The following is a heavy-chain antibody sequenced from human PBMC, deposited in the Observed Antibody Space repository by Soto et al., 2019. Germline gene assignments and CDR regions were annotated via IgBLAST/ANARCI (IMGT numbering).Heavy chain of an antibody. V-gene: IGHV3-11*01. J-gene: IGHJ5*02. CDR1: GFLFSHYY. CDR2: ISSNSTAF. D-gene: IGHD2-2*01. CDR3: ATGDWSRTNNFDT. Sequence: NLLESGGGLVKPGGSLRLSCEASGFLFSHYYMSWIHQGPEKRLELVAYISSNSTAFYYADSVKGRFTISKDDAKKSVYLQMTSVTSDDTAIYYCATGDWSRTNNFDTWGQGTLVIVSA.